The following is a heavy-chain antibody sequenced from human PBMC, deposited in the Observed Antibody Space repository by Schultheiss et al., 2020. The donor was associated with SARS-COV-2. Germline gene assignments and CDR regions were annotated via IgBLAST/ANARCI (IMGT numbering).Heavy chain of an antibody. Sequence: GGSLRLSCAASGFTFSSYAMSWVRQAPGKGLEWVSAISGSGGSTYYADSVKGRFTISRDNAKNSLYLQMNSLRAEDTAVYYCSRDGLNWYFDLWGRGTLVTVSS. D-gene: IGHD5-12*01. CDR2: ISGSGGST. V-gene: IGHV3-23*01. CDR1: GFTFSSYA. J-gene: IGHJ2*01. CDR3: SRDGLNWYFDL.